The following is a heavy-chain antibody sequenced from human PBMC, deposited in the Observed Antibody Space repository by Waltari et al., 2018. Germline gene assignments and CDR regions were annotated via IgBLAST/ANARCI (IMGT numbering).Heavy chain of an antibody. V-gene: IGHV4-30-4*08. D-gene: IGHD4-17*01. CDR1: GGSISSGDYY. J-gene: IGHJ4*02. CDR2: IYYSGST. CDR3: ARATVTTYYFDY. Sequence: QVQLQESGPGLVKPSQTLSLTCTVSGGSISSGDYYWSWIRKPPGKGVEWSGYIYYSGSTYSTPSLKSRVTISGDTTKNQFPLKRSSVTAADTAVYYCARATVTTYYFDYWGQGTLVTVSS.